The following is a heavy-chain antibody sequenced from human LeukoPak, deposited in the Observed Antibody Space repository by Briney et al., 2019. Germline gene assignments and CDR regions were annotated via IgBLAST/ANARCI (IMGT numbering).Heavy chain of an antibody. J-gene: IGHJ6*02. V-gene: IGHV1-69*13. CDR1: GGTFSSYA. D-gene: IGHD5-18*01. CDR3: ARSTAMGYYYYGMDV. Sequence: ASVKVSCKASGGTFSSYAISWVRQAPGQGLEWMGGIIPIFGTANYAQKFQGRVTITADESTSTAYMELSSLRSEDTAVYYCARSTAMGYYYYGMDVWGQGTTVTVSS. CDR2: IIPIFGTA.